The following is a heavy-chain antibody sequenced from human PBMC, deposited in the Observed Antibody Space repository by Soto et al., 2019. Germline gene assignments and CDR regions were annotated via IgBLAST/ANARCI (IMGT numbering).Heavy chain of an antibody. CDR3: AKGAYEFDY. CDR2: ISGSGGST. CDR1: GFTVSSYA. V-gene: IGHV3-23*01. D-gene: IGHD3-22*01. J-gene: IGHJ4*02. Sequence: PGGSLRLSCAASGFTVSSYAMSWVRQAPGKGLEWVSAISGSGGSTNYADSVKGRFTISRDNAKNTLYLQMDSLRAEDTAVYYCAKGAYEFDYWGQGTLVTVSS.